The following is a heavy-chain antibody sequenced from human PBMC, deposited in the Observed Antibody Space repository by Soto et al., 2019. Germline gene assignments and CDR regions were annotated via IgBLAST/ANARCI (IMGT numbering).Heavy chain of an antibody. V-gene: IGHV3-74*01. CDR3: APHYSNFAH. CDR2: INTNGSIT. Sequence: PGGSLRLSCTASGFTFSSYWMHWVRQAPGKGLVWVSRINTNGSITTYADSVKDRFTVSRDNAKNTLYLQMNNLRAEDTAVYYCAPHYSNFAHWGQGALVTVSS. J-gene: IGHJ4*02. D-gene: IGHD2-15*01. CDR1: GFTFSSYW.